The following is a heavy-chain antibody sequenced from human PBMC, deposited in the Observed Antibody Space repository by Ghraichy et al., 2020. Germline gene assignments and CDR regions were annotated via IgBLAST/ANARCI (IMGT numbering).Heavy chain of an antibody. CDR1: GGSISSSSYY. J-gene: IGHJ4*02. Sequence: SQTLSLTCTVSGGSISSSSYYWGWIRQPPGKGLEWIGSIYYSGSTYYNPSLKSRVTISVDTSKNQFSLKLSSVTAADTAVYYCASPGGSGYGGDYWGQGTLVTVSS. V-gene: IGHV4-39*01. CDR2: IYYSGST. CDR3: ASPGGSGYGGDY. D-gene: IGHD5-12*01.